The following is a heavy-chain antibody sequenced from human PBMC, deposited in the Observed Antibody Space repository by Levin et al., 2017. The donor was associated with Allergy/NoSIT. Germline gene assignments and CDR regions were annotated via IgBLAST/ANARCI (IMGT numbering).Heavy chain of an antibody. CDR1: GFTFGDYA. J-gene: IGHJ4*02. CDR3: TRDHFRPGDYFDY. V-gene: IGHV3-49*03. D-gene: IGHD3-3*02. Sequence: GGSLRLSCTASGFTFGDYAMSWFRQAPGKGLEWVGFIRSKAYGGTSEYAAAVKGRFSISRDDTKSIAYLQMNSLKTEDTAVYYCTRDHFRPGDYFDYWGQGTLVTVSS. CDR2: IRSKAYGGTS.